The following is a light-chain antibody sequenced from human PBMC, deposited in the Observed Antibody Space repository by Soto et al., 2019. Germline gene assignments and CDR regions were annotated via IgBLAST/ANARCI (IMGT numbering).Light chain of an antibody. CDR2: GAS. V-gene: IGKV3-20*01. Sequence: QSPGTLSLSPGERATLSCRASQSVSSSYLAWYQQKPGQAPRLLIYGASSRATGIPDRFSGSGSGTDFSLTISRLEPEDFAVYYWQQYGSSPPITFGQGTRLEIK. CDR3: QQYGSSPPIT. CDR1: QSVSSSY. J-gene: IGKJ5*01.